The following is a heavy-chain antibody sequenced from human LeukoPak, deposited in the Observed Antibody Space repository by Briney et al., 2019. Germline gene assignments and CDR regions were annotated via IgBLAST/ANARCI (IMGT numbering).Heavy chain of an antibody. CDR2: INHSGST. V-gene: IGHV4-34*01. CDR1: GGSFSGYY. Sequence: SETLSLTCAVYGGSFSGYYWSWIRQPPGKGLEWIGEINHSGSTNYNPSLKSRVTISVDTSKNQFSLKLSSVTAADTAVYYCARGELYYYGSGSYYPLIQRDEHILDYWGQGTLVTVSS. D-gene: IGHD3-10*01. J-gene: IGHJ4*02. CDR3: ARGELYYYGSGSYYPLIQRDEHILDY.